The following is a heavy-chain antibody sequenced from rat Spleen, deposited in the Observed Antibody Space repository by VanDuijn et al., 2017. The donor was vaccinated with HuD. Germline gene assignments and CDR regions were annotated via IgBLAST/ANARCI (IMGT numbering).Heavy chain of an antibody. Sequence: EVQLAESGGGLVQPGRSLKLSCAASGFTFSNYGMHWIRQAPTKGLEWVASISPSGGSTYYRDSVKGRFTISRDNAKSTLYLQMDSLRSEDTATYYCTRGGGMMVLITGIMDAWGQGASVTVSS. J-gene: IGHJ4*01. CDR3: TRGGGMMVLITGIMDA. CDR1: GFTFSNYG. CDR2: ISPSGGST. V-gene: IGHV5-19*01. D-gene: IGHD1-12*02.